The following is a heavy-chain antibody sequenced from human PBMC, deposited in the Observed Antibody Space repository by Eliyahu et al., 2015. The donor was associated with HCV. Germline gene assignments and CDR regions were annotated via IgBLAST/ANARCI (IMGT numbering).Heavy chain of an antibody. J-gene: IGHJ6*02. D-gene: IGHD3-22*01. V-gene: IGHV3-33*01. CDR3: ARDRRHHPDSRGYYFPYNYYGMDV. CDR1: GFTFSYYS. CDR2: IWYDGSTQ. Sequence: QDQLVESGGGVGQPGTSLRLXCEGSGFTFSYYSMXWVRXAPGKGLGWVAVIWYDGSTQYYGDSVKGRFTISRDNSKNTVYLQMSSLRAEDTAIYYCARDRRHHPDSRGYYFPYNYYGMDVWGQGTTVTVSS.